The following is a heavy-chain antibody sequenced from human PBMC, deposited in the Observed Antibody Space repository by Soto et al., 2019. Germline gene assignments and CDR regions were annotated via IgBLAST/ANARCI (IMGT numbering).Heavy chain of an antibody. V-gene: IGHV4-39*01. J-gene: IGHJ5*02. CDR2: IYYSGTS. CDR3: ARLHCASPNCVPLDP. D-gene: IGHD2-2*01. Sequence: QLQLQESGPGLVKPSETLSLTCTVSGGSIRDDTYYWGWIRQPPGKGLEWIGSIYYSGTSSYNPSLQSRVTMSVAPSKKQLSLRLTSVTAADTAVYYCARLHCASPNCVPLDPWGQGTLVIVSS. CDR1: GGSIRDDTYY.